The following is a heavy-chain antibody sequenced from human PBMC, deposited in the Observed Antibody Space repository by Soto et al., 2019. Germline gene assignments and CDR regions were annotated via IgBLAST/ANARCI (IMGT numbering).Heavy chain of an antibody. CDR2: IYYSGST. J-gene: IGHJ4*02. CDR1: GGSISGYY. V-gene: IGHV4-59*01. CDR3: ARGGLGYRYGYS. Sequence: PSETLSLTCTVSGGSISGYYWIWIRQPPGKGLEWIGYIYYSGSTNYNPSLMSRVTISLDTSKSQFSLKLSSVTAADTAVYYCARGGLGYRYGYSWGQGTLVTVSS. D-gene: IGHD5-18*01.